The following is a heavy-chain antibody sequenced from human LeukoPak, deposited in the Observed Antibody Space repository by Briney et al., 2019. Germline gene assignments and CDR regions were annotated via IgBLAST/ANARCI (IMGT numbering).Heavy chain of an antibody. CDR1: GDSISRYY. CDR3: ARYYYDSGVYYNLDY. V-gene: IGHV4-59*01. D-gene: IGHD3-22*01. CDR2: ISYSGGT. J-gene: IGHJ4*02. Sequence: SETLSLTCTVSGDSISRYYGSWIRQPPGKGLEWIGYISYSGGTSYNPSLKSRVTISVDTSKNQFSLKLSSVTAADTALYYCARYYYDSGVYYNLDYWGQGTLVTVSS.